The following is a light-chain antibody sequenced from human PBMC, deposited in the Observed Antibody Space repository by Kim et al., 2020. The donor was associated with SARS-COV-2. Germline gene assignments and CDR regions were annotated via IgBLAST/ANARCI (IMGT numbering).Light chain of an antibody. CDR2: DVS. J-gene: IGLJ3*02. Sequence: GQSITISCTGTSSDVGGYEYVSWYQQHPGKAPKLMIYDVSKRPSGVSNRFSGSKSGNTAFLTISGLQAEDETDYYCSSYTSSSTWVFGGGTKVTVL. V-gene: IGLV2-14*04. CDR1: SSDVGGYEY. CDR3: SSYTSSSTWV.